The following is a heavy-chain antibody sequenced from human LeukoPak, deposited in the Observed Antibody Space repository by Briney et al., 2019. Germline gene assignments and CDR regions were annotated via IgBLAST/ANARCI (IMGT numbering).Heavy chain of an antibody. J-gene: IGHJ6*02. CDR3: ARDTSTNGMGV. CDR1: GGSISSGGYS. Sequence: ETLTLTCAVSGGSISSGGYSWSWVRQAPGKGLEWVANIKQDDSEKYYVDSVKGRFTISRDNAKNSLYLQMNSLRAEDTAVYYCARDTSTNGMGVWGQGTTVTVSS. CDR2: IKQDDSEK. V-gene: IGHV3-7*04.